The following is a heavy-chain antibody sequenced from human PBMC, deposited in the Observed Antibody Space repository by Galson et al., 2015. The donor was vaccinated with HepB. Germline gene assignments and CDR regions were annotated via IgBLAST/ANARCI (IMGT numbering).Heavy chain of an antibody. CDR1: GYTFTLYG. V-gene: IGHV1-18*01. J-gene: IGHJ4*02. CDR2: IGAYNGNT. D-gene: IGHD3-22*01. Sequence: SVKVSCKVSGYTFTLYGITWIRQAPGQGLEWMGWIGAYNGNTHYAQDLQDRVTMTIDTSTTTAYMELRNLRSDDTAVYYCARDRRSSGYLYDLSYDYWGQGTEVAVSS. CDR3: ARDRRSSGYLYDLSYDY.